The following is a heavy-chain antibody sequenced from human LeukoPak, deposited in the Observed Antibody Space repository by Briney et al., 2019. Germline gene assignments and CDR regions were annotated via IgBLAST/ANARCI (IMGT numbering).Heavy chain of an antibody. CDR2: ISTRSGTI. CDR1: GFTFSNYS. CDR3: ARDRGGYEFFDY. D-gene: IGHD5-12*01. Sequence: PGGSLRLSCAASGFTFSNYSMNWVRQAPGKGLEWVSYISTRSGTIYYTDSVKGRFTISRDNAKNSLYLQMNSLRGEDTAVYYCARDRGGYEFFDYWGQGILVTVSS. J-gene: IGHJ4*02. V-gene: IGHV3-48*01.